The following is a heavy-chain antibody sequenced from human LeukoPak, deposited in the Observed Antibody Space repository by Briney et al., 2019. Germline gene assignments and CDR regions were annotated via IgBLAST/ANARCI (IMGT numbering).Heavy chain of an antibody. Sequence: SETLSLTCAVSGGSISSSNWWSWVRQPPGKGLEWIGEIYHSGSTNYNPSLKSRVTISVDKSKNQFSLKLSSVTAAESAVYYCATFDSGIDLDYWGQGTLVTVSS. CDR3: ATFDSGIDLDY. J-gene: IGHJ4*02. V-gene: IGHV4-4*02. D-gene: IGHD5-12*01. CDR1: GGSISSSNW. CDR2: IYHSGST.